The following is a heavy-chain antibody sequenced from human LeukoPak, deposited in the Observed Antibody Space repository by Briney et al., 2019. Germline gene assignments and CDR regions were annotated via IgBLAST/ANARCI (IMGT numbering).Heavy chain of an antibody. Sequence: ASVKVSCKASGYXFTNYGISWVRQAPGQGLEWMGRISGYNGNTNHAQKLQGRLTMTTDTSTATAHMELRSLRSDDTAVYYCARLYQLPNFYYYGMDVWGQGTTVTVSS. J-gene: IGHJ6*02. CDR2: ISGYNGNT. D-gene: IGHD2-2*01. CDR3: ARLYQLPNFYYYGMDV. CDR1: GYXFTNYG. V-gene: IGHV1-18*01.